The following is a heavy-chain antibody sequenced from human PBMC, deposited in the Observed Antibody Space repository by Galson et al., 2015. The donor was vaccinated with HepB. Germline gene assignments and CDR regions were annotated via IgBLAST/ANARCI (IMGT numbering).Heavy chain of an antibody. J-gene: IGHJ4*02. CDR3: ARSGYSIGWFDY. CDR1: GFTLSSYL. Sequence: PLRLSCAASGFTLSSYLMHWVRLAPGEGLVWVSRIRSDGSRTNSAAYAHSVKGRLNISRDNAKNTLYLQMKSLSAEDMAVYFCARSGYSIGWFDYWGQGTLVTVSS. V-gene: IGHV3-74*01. D-gene: IGHD6-19*01. CDR2: IRSDGSRT.